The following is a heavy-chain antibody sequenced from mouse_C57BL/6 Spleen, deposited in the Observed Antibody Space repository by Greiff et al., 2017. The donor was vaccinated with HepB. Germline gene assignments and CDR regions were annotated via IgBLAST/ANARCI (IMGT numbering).Heavy chain of an antibody. J-gene: IGHJ4*01. Sequence: EVKLVESGGGLVQPGGSLKLSCAASGFTFSDYGMAWVRQAPRKGPGWVELMRRGENTIYYADTVTGRFTISRENAKNTLYLEMSSLRSEDTAMYYCARQGELGRGYAMDYWGQGTSVTVSS. V-gene: IGHV5-15*01. D-gene: IGHD4-1*01. CDR2: MRRGENTI. CDR3: ARQGELGRGYAMDY. CDR1: GFTFSDYG.